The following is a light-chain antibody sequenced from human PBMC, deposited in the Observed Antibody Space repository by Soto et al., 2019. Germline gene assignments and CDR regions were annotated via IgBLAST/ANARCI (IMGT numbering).Light chain of an antibody. CDR1: QSVSSNF. Sequence: EIVLTQSPGTLSLSPGERATLSCRSIQSVSSNFLAWYQQKPGLAPRLLIYDTSTRAAGIPDRFSGAGSGTDFTLTISSLEPEDFAVYYCQQRSNWPRGTFGQGTKVDIK. CDR2: DTS. J-gene: IGKJ1*01. V-gene: IGKV3D-20*02. CDR3: QQRSNWPRGT.